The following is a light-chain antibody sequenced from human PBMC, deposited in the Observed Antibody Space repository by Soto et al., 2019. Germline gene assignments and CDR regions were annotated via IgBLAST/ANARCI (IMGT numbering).Light chain of an antibody. CDR1: SGYSNYK. J-gene: IGLJ2*01. CDR3: GADHGSGSNFVV. Sequence: QSVLTQPPSASASLGASVTLTCTLSSGYSNYKVDWYQQRPGKGPRFVMRVGTGGIVGSKGDGIPDCFSVLGSGLNRYLTIKNIQEEDESDYHCGADHGSGSNFVVFGGGTKVTVL. V-gene: IGLV9-49*01. CDR2: VGTGGIVG.